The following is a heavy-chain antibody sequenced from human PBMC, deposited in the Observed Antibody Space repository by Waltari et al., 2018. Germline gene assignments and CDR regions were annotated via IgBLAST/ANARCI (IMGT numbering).Heavy chain of an antibody. V-gene: IGHV4-38-2*01. CDR2: IHHSGST. D-gene: IGHD4-17*01. Sequence: VQLVESGGGLVQPGGSLRLSCAASGFTFSSYWMSWVRQAPGKGLEWVGSIHHSGSTYLNPSLKSRVTISVDTSKNHFSLKLNSVTAADTSVYYCARGPAGTMGGDFHAYYFDYWGQGTLVTVSS. J-gene: IGHJ4*02. CDR3: ARGPAGTMGGDFHAYYFDY. CDR1: GFTFSSYW.